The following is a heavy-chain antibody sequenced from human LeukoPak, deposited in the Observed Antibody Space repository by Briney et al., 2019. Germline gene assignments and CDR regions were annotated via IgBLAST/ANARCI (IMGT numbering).Heavy chain of an antibody. J-gene: IGHJ3*02. CDR3: ARGYSYGRGAFDI. CDR1: GFTFSSYA. Sequence: PGGSLRLSCAASGFTFSSYAMTWVRQAPGKGLEWVSTISGSGASTYYADSVKGRFTISRDSSKNTLYLQMNSLRAEDTAVYYCARGYSYGRGAFDIWGQGTMVTVSS. CDR2: ISGSGAST. V-gene: IGHV3-23*01. D-gene: IGHD5-18*01.